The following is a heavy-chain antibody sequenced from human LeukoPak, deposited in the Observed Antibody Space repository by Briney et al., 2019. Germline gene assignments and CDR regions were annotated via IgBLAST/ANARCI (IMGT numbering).Heavy chain of an antibody. Sequence: GGSLRLSSAASGFTFSSYAMSWVRQAPGKGLEWVSAISGSGGSTYYADSVKGRFTISRDNSKNTLYLQVNSLRAEDTAVYYCAKSPPSLMVYDYYYYYMDVWGKGTTVTVSS. D-gene: IGHD2-8*01. J-gene: IGHJ6*03. V-gene: IGHV3-23*01. CDR2: ISGSGGST. CDR3: AKSPPSLMVYDYYYYYMDV. CDR1: GFTFSSYA.